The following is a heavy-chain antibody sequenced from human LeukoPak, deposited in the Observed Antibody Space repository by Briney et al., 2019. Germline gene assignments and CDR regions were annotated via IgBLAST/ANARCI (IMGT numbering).Heavy chain of an antibody. J-gene: IGHJ4*02. V-gene: IGHV1-69*01. Sequence: GSSVKVSCKASGGTFSGFAFSWVRQAPGQGLEWMGGIIPIFDTANYVQKFQGRVTFTADESTSTVYLEMNSLRSEDTAVYYCTRGDSSGYDTFDYWGQGTQVTVSS. CDR2: IIPIFDTA. CDR3: TRGDSSGYDTFDY. D-gene: IGHD3-22*01. CDR1: GGTFSGFA.